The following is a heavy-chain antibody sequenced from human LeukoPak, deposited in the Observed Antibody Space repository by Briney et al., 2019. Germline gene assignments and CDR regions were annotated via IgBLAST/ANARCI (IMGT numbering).Heavy chain of an antibody. Sequence: SETLSLTCTVSGDFITAYYWSWLRQPPGKGLEWLGYVYYTGSTDDNTSLRRRVNISLEMCKKQFSLNLPSVPAADSAVYYCATNTGTVFDYWGQGALVTVSS. CDR3: ATNTGTVFDY. CDR1: GDFITAYY. J-gene: IGHJ4*02. D-gene: IGHD1-1*01. V-gene: IGHV4-59*03. CDR2: VYYTGST.